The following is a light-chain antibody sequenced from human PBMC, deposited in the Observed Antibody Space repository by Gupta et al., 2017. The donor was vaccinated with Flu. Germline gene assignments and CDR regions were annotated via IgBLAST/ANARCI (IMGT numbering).Light chain of an antibody. J-gene: IGKJ4*01. CDR1: QDIRTW. CDR3: QQYNIFPRT. CDR2: AAS. Sequence: DIQMPPSPSSLSASVGDRVTITCRASQDIRTWLAWYQQKPEKAPKSLIYAASNLQSGVPSRFSGSGSGTDFTLTISSLQPEDFATYYCQQYNIFPRTFGGGTKVEIK. V-gene: IGKV1D-16*01.